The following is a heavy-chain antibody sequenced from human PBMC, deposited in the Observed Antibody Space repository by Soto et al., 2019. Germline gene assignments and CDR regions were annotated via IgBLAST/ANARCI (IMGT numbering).Heavy chain of an antibody. V-gene: IGHV1-18*01. CDR3: ARMRRYCSSTSCYLFDP. CDR1: GYTFTSYG. D-gene: IGHD2-2*01. Sequence: QVQLVQSGAEVKKPGASVKVSCKASGYTFTSYGISWVRQAPGQGLEWMGWISAYNGNTNYAQKLQGRVTMTTDTSTSTAYRELRSLRSDDTAVYYCARMRRYCSSTSCYLFDPWGQGTLVTVSS. J-gene: IGHJ5*02. CDR2: ISAYNGNT.